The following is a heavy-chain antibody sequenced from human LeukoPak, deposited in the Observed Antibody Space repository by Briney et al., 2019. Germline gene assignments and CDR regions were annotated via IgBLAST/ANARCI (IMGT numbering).Heavy chain of an antibody. CDR1: GFTFSDYY. D-gene: IGHD6-13*01. J-gene: IGHJ4*02. CDR2: ISSSGHTI. Sequence: GGSLRLSCAASGFTFSDYYMSWIRQAPGKGLEWLSYISSSGHTIYYADSVKGRFTISRDNAKNSLYLQMNSLRAEDAAVYYCARKEYSSSWYAIDYWGQGTLVTVSS. V-gene: IGHV3-11*01. CDR3: ARKEYSSSWYAIDY.